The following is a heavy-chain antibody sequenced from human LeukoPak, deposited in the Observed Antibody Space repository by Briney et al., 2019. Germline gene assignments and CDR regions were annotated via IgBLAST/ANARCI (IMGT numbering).Heavy chain of an antibody. D-gene: IGHD4-17*01. CDR1: GFTFGDYA. V-gene: IGHV3-49*03. CDR3: TSGDGDYVLLPYYYYMDV. CDR2: IRSKAYGGTT. J-gene: IGHJ6*03. Sequence: PGRSLRLSCTASGFTFGDYAMSWFRQAPGKGLEWVGFIRSKAYGGTTEYAASVKGRFTISRDDSKSIAYLQMNSLKTEDTAVYYCTSGDGDYVLLPYYYYMDVWGKGTTVTVSS.